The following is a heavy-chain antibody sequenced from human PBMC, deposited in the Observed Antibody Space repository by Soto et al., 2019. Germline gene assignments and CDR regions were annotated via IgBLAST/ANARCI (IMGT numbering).Heavy chain of an antibody. CDR3: ARDYSSSSYGMDV. V-gene: IGHV3-33*01. J-gene: IGHJ6*02. Sequence: GGSLRLSCAASGFTFSSYGMHWVRQAPGKGLEWVAVIWYDGSNKYYADSVKGRFTISRDNSKNTLYLQMNSLRAEDTAVYYCARDYSSSSYGMDVWGQGTTVTVSS. CDR2: IWYDGSNK. D-gene: IGHD6-13*01. CDR1: GFTFSSYG.